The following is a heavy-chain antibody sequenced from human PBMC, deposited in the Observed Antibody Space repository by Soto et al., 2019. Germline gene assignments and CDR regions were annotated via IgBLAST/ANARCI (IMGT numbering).Heavy chain of an antibody. J-gene: IGHJ5*02. D-gene: IGHD3-3*01. V-gene: IGHV3-21*01. CDR1: GFTFSSDS. CDR2: ISSSSSYI. CDR3: APDFWSGYYVA. Sequence: GGSLRLSCAASGFTFSSDSMNWFRQAPGKGLEWVSSISSSSSYIYYADSVKGRFTISRDNAKNSLYLQMNSLRAEDTAVYYCAPDFWSGYYVAWGQGTLVTVSS.